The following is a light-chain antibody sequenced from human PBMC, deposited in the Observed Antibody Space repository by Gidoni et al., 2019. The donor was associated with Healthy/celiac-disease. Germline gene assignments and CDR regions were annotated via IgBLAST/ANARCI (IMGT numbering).Light chain of an antibody. CDR2: DAS. CDR3: QQRSNWPMYT. V-gene: IGKV3-11*01. Sequence: EIVLTQSPATLSWSPGERATLSCRASQSVSRYLAWYQQKPGQAPRLLIYDASNRATGIPARFSGSGSGTDFTLTISSLEPEDFAVYYCQQRSNWPMYTFGQGTKLEIK. J-gene: IGKJ2*01. CDR1: QSVSRY.